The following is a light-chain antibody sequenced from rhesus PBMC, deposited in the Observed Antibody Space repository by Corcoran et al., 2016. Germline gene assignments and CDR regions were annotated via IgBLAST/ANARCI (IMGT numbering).Light chain of an antibody. Sequence: DIQMTQSPSSLSASVGDRVTITCRASQGINNWLAWYHQKPGKAPKLLIYRLSKLEAGVPSRISASGSVTDFTLTISSLQPEDIARYYCQQHDTYPGTFGQGTKVEIK. J-gene: IGKJ1*01. CDR2: RLS. CDR3: QQHDTYPGT. CDR1: QGINNW. V-gene: IGKV1-69*01.